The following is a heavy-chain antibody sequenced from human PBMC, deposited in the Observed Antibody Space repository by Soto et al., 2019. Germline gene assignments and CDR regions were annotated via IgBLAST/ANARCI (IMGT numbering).Heavy chain of an antibody. V-gene: IGHV4-61*08. J-gene: IGHJ6*02. CDR1: GGTSIDLGGR. CDR2: IYYSGST. Sequence: SLTMSVPWTVAGGTSIDLGGRCIRIKKPPGKGLEWIGYIYYSGSTNYNPSLKSRVTISVDTSKNQFSLKLSSVTAADTAVYYCARVFPITIFGVVRSYGMDVWGQGTTVTVS. CDR3: ARVFPITIFGVVRSYGMDV. D-gene: IGHD3-3*01.